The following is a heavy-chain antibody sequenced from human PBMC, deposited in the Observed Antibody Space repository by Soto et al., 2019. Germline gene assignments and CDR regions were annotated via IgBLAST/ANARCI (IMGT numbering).Heavy chain of an antibody. V-gene: IGHV4-4*02. CDR2: IYYSGST. CDR1: GDTFSGGNW. J-gene: IGHJ6*02. CDR3: ARVKRPYNSIWHDGMDV. Sequence: QMQLQESGAGLVKPSGTLSLTCGVSGDTFSGGNWWSWVRQPPGKGLEWIGEIYYSGSTNLNPSLKSRVTISIDKSKNQFSLNLTSVTAADTAVYYCARVKRPYNSIWHDGMDVWGQGTTVTVSS. D-gene: IGHD6-13*01.